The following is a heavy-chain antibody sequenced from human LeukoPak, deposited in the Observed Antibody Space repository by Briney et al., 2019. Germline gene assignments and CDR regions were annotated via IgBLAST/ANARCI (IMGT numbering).Heavy chain of an antibody. CDR2: IYYSGGT. V-gene: IGHV4-59*01. CDR1: GASISNYY. Sequence: SETLSLTCTVSGASISNYYWSRIRQPPGKGLEWIGYIYYSGGTNYNPSLKSRVTISVDTSKNQFSLRLSSVTAADTAVYYCAAEGSSGFDYWGQGTLVTVSS. CDR3: AAEGSSGFDY. J-gene: IGHJ4*02. D-gene: IGHD6-19*01.